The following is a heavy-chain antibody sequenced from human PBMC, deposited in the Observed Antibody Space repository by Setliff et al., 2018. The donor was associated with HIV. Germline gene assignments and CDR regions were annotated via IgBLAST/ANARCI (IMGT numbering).Heavy chain of an antibody. CDR3: ARGDYYDSTGYEGLDS. V-gene: IGHV4-34*01. J-gene: IGHJ4*02. CDR1: SGSFSGYR. Sequence: SETLSLTCAVYSGSFSGYRWTWIRQPPGKGLEWIGEINHRGSTTYKPSLRSRVTISLDKSKNQFSLQLNSVTAADTAVYYCARGDYYDSTGYEGLDSWGRGTLVTVSS. CDR2: INHRGST. D-gene: IGHD3-22*01.